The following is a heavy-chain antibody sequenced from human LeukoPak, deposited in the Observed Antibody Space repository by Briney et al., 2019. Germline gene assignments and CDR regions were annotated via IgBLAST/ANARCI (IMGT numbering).Heavy chain of an antibody. Sequence: SETLSLTCTVSGDSISSYYWSWIRQPPGKGLEWIGYIYYSGSTNYNPSLKSRVTISVDTSKNQFSLKLSSVTAADTAVYYCARESGGSGSYVDYWGQGTLVTVSS. CDR2: IYYSGST. CDR1: GDSISSYY. J-gene: IGHJ4*02. D-gene: IGHD3-10*01. CDR3: ARESGGSGSYVDY. V-gene: IGHV4-59*01.